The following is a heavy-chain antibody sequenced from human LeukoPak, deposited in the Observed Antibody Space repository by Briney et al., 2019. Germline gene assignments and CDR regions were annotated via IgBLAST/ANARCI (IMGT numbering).Heavy chain of an antibody. D-gene: IGHD3-22*01. CDR3: AKDPYYDSSGDDY. CDR1: GFTFSSYA. V-gene: IGHV3-23*01. CDR2: ISGSGGST. J-gene: IGHJ4*02. Sequence: LGGSLRLSCAASGFTFSSYAMSWVRQAPGKGLEWVSAISGSGGSTYCADSVKGRFTISRDNSKNTLYLQMNSLRAEDTAVYYCAKDPYYDSSGDDYWGQGTLVTVSS.